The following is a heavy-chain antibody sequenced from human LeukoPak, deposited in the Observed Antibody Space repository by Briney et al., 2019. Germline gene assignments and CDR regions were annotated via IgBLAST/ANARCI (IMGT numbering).Heavy chain of an antibody. CDR2: INHSGST. V-gene: IGHV4-34*01. J-gene: IGHJ4*02. CDR3: ARGRESVNFDY. Sequence: KPSETLSLTCAVYGGSFSGYYWSWIRQPPGKGLEWIGEINHSGSTNYNPSLKSRVTISVDTSKNQFSLKLSSVTAADTAVYYCARGRESVNFDYWGQGTLVTVSS. CDR1: GGSFSGYY.